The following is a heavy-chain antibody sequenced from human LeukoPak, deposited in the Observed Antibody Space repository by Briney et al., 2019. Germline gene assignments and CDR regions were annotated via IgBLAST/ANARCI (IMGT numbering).Heavy chain of an antibody. CDR3: ASFSVGATTYFFVD. Sequence: GGSLRLSSAASGFTFSRYEMNWVRQAPGKGLEWVSYISSSGSAIYYADSVKGRFTISRDNAKNSVFLQMNSLRAEDTAVYYWASFSVGATTYFFVDWGQGTLVTVSS. J-gene: IGHJ4*01. D-gene: IGHD1-26*01. V-gene: IGHV3-48*03. CDR2: ISSSGSAI. CDR1: GFTFSRYE.